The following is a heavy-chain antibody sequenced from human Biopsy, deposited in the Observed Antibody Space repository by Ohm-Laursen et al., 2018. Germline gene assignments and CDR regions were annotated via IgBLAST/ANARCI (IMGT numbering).Heavy chain of an antibody. CDR2: IFYRGST. CDR3: ARDYDTSGYYYVS. Sequence: VPGGSISNNNYYWGWIRQPPGKGLEWIGSIFYRGSTHYKPSLKSRVNISVDTSKNQFSLKLNSVTAADTAVYYCARDYDTSGYYYVSWGQGTLVTVSS. V-gene: IGHV4-39*01. D-gene: IGHD3-22*01. CDR1: GGSISNNNYY. J-gene: IGHJ5*02.